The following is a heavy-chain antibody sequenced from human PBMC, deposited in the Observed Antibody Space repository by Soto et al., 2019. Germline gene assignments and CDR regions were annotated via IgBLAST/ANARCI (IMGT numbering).Heavy chain of an antibody. D-gene: IGHD3-10*01. CDR3: ASSSGDLDVYGMDI. CDR2: VTGGGHTT. V-gene: IGHV3-23*01. CDR1: GFTFSSYA. Sequence: GGSLRLSCAASGFTFSSYAMSWVRQAPGKGLEWVSTVTGGGHTTYNADSVNGRFTISRDNSKNTLYLQMNNLRAEDTAIYYCASSSGDLDVYGMDIWGPGTTVTVSS. J-gene: IGHJ6*02.